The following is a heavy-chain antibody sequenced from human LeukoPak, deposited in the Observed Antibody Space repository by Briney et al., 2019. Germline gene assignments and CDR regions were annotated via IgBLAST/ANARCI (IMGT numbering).Heavy chain of an antibody. CDR1: GFTFSNYG. J-gene: IGHJ2*01. V-gene: IGHV3-30*03. CDR2: VSSDGRSK. Sequence: GGSLRLSCAASGFTFSNYGMHWVRQAPGKGLEWVAIVSSDGRSKDYADSVKGRFTISRDNSKNTLYLQMNSLRAEDTAVYYCARPGGPAAGNWYFDLWGRGTLVTVSS. D-gene: IGHD6-13*01. CDR3: ARPGGPAAGNWYFDL.